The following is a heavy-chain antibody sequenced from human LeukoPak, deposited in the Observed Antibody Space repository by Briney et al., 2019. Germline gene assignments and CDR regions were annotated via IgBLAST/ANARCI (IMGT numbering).Heavy chain of an antibody. CDR1: GGSISSYY. Sequence: KPSETLSLTCTVSGGSISSYYWSWIRQPPGKRLEWIGYIYYSGSTNYNPSLKSRVTISVDTSKNQFSLKLSSVTAADPAVYYCARLARDYYDSSGYPDYWGQGTLVTVSS. J-gene: IGHJ4*02. CDR3: ARLARDYYDSSGYPDY. V-gene: IGHV4-59*08. CDR2: IYYSGST. D-gene: IGHD3-22*01.